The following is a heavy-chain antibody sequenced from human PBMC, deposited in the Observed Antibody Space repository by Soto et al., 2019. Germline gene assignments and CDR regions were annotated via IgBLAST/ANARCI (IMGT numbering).Heavy chain of an antibody. CDR1: GGSISSSSYY. Sequence: PSETLSLTCTVSGGSISSSSYYWGWIRQPPGKGLEWIGSIYYSGSTYYNPSLKSRVTISVDTSKNQFSLKLSSVTAADTAVYYCARHVAHSYGGLYYFDYWGQGTLVTVSS. V-gene: IGHV4-39*01. J-gene: IGHJ4*02. D-gene: IGHD4-17*01. CDR2: IYYSGST. CDR3: ARHVAHSYGGLYYFDY.